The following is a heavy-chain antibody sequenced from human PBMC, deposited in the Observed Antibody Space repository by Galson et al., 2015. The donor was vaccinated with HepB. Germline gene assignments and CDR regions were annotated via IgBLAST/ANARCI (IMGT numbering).Heavy chain of an antibody. CDR3: AKEYGWLDVLMVYAIKGDAFDI. CDR2: ISGSGGST. V-gene: IGHV3-23*01. D-gene: IGHD2-8*01. Sequence: SLRLSCAASGFTFSSYAMSWVRQAPGKGLEWVSAISGSGGSTYYADSEKGRFTISRDNSKNTLYLQMNSLRAEDTAVYYCAKEYGWLDVLMVYAIKGDAFDIWGQGTMVTVSS. CDR1: GFTFSSYA. J-gene: IGHJ3*02.